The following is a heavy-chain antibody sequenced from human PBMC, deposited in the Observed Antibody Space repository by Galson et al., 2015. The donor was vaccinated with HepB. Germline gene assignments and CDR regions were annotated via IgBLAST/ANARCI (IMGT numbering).Heavy chain of an antibody. CDR3: ARDRPSWAFRADAFDI. D-gene: IGHD3-16*01. J-gene: IGHJ3*02. V-gene: IGHV3-7*03. CDR1: GFTFSSYW. Sequence: SLRLSCAASGFTFSSYWMSWVRQAPGKGLEWVANIKQDGSEKYYVDSVKGRFTISRDNAKNSLYLQMNSLRAEDTAVYYCARDRPSWAFRADAFDIWGQGTMVTVSS. CDR2: IKQDGSEK.